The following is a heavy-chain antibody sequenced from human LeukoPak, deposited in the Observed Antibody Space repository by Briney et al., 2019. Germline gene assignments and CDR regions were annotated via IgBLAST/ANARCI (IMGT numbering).Heavy chain of an antibody. CDR2: INHSGST. J-gene: IGHJ4*02. Sequence: PGGSLRLSCAASGFTLSSYAMSWVRQPPGKGLEWIGEINHSGSTNYNPSLKSRVTISIDTSKNQFSLNLSSVTAADTAVFYCARRGYSGYDLHFDSWGQGTLVTVSS. V-gene: IGHV4-34*01. D-gene: IGHD5-12*01. CDR1: GFTLSSYA. CDR3: ARRGYSGYDLHFDS.